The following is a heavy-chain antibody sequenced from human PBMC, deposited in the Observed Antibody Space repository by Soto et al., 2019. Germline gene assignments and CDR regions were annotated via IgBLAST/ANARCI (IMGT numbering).Heavy chain of an antibody. CDR3: ARCIAAGVSRWFDP. D-gene: IGHD6-13*01. J-gene: IGHJ5*02. CDR1: GGFVSSSSYS. V-gene: IGHV4-61*05. CDR2: IYYSENT. Sequence: SETLSLTCSVSGGFVSSSSYSWGWIRQSPGKGLEWIGYIYYSENTNYNPSLKSRVTISVDTSKNQFSLKLSSVTAADTAVYYCARCIAAGVSRWFDPWGQGTLVTVSS.